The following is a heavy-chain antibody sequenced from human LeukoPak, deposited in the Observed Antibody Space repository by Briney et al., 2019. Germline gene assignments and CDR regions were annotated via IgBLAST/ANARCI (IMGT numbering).Heavy chain of an antibody. CDR3: ARQYAYYYMDV. Sequence: PAESLKISCKGSGYSFTSYWIGWVRQMSRKGLEWMGIIYPADSDTRYSPSFQGQVTISADKSISTAYLQWSGLKASDTAMYYCARQYAYYYMDVWGKGTTVTVSS. CDR2: IYPADSDT. CDR1: GYSFTSYW. V-gene: IGHV5-51*01. J-gene: IGHJ6*03.